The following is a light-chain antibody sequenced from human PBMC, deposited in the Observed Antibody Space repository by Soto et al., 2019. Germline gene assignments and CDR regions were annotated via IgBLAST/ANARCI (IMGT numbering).Light chain of an antibody. CDR2: EVS. V-gene: IGLV2-14*01. CDR1: SSDVGAYNS. Sequence: QSALTQPASVSGSPGQSSTISYTGTSSDVGAYNSVSWYQQYPGKAPKLMMYEVSNRPSGVSDRFSGSKSGNTASLTISGLQTGDEADYYCSSYRSSSTYVFGTGTKLTVL. J-gene: IGLJ1*01. CDR3: SSYRSSSTYV.